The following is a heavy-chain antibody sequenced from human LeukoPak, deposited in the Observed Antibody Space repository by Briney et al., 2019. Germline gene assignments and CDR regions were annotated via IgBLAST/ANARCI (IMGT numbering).Heavy chain of an antibody. J-gene: IGHJ6*03. CDR3: ARLGYDILTGYYSDYYYYYMDV. V-gene: IGHV4-34*01. Sequence: SETLSLTCAVNGESFNNYYWNWIRQSPGKGLEWIGEINNLGNTNYNPSLKSRVTMSVDPSRNQISLNMSSLTAADTAVYYCARLGYDILTGYYSDYYYYYMDVWGKGTTVTISS. D-gene: IGHD3-9*01. CDR2: INNLGNT. CDR1: GESFNNYY.